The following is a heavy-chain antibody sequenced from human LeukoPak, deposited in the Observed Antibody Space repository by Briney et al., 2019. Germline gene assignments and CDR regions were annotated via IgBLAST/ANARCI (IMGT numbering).Heavy chain of an antibody. CDR3: ARLHSSGGDDF. D-gene: IGHD2-15*01. J-gene: IGHJ4*02. CDR2: IYYSGST. V-gene: IGHV4-59*08. Sequence: SETLSLTCTVSGGSISSYYWSWIRQPPGKGLEWIGYIYYSGSTNYNPSLKSRVTISVDTSKNQFSLKLSAVTAADTAVYYCARLHSSGGDDFWGQGTLVTVSS. CDR1: GGSISSYY.